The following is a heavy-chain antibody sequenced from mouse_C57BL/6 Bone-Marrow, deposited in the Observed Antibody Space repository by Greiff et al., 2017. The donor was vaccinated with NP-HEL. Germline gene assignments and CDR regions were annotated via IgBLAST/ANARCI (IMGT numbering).Heavy chain of an antibody. CDR1: GFNIKDDY. V-gene: IGHV14-4*01. CDR3: TTWGRLWYFDY. D-gene: IGHD6-2*01. CDR2: IDPENGDT. Sequence: VQLQQSGAELVRPGASVKLSCTASGFNIKDDYMHWVKQRPEQGLEWIGWIDPENGDTEYASKFQGKATITADTSSNTAYLQLSSLTSEDTAVYYCTTWGRLWYFDYWDKGTTLTVSS. J-gene: IGHJ2*01.